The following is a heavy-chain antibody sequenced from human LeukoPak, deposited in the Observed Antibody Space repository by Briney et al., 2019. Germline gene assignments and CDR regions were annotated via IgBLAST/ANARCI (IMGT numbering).Heavy chain of an antibody. Sequence: VASVKVSCKASGYTFTNYHINWVRQATGQRLEWMGWMNPNNGDSGYAQKFQGRVTITRDTSISTSYMELRSLRSDDTAVYFCARTTSFTASGYDYWGQGTLVTVSS. J-gene: IGHJ4*02. CDR3: ARTTSFTASGYDY. V-gene: IGHV1-8*03. CDR1: GYTFTNYH. CDR2: MNPNNGDS. D-gene: IGHD6-25*01.